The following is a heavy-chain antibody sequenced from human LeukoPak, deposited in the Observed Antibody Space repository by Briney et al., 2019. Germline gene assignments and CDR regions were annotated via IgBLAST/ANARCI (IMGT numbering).Heavy chain of an antibody. Sequence: PGGSLRLSCAASGFTFSDYYMIWIRQAPGKGLEWVSYISSSSSIIYYADSVKLRFTISRDNAKNSMYLQVNSLRAEDTAVYYCARTLMGATFDVWGQGTMVTVSS. CDR2: ISSSSSII. CDR1: GFTFSDYY. D-gene: IGHD1-26*01. J-gene: IGHJ3*01. V-gene: IGHV3-11*01. CDR3: ARTLMGATFDV.